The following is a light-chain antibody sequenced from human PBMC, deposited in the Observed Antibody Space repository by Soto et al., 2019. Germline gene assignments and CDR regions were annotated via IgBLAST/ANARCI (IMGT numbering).Light chain of an antibody. V-gene: IGKV3-15*01. J-gene: IGKJ5*01. CDR2: GAS. CDR1: QSVSST. Sequence: EIVWTQSPGTLSWSPAERATLSCRASQSVSSTLAWYQQKPGQAPRLLIYGASTSATGIPARFSGSGSGREFTLTISSLQSEGVAVYYCQQYNNWPPITFGQGTRLEIK. CDR3: QQYNNWPPIT.